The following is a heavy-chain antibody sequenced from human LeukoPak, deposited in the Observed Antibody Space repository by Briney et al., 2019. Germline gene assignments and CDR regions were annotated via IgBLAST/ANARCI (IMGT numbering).Heavy chain of an antibody. J-gene: IGHJ5*02. D-gene: IGHD6-13*01. Sequence: SETLSLTCTVPGGSISSYYWSWIRQPPGKGLEWIGYIYYSGSTNYNPSLKSRVTISVDTSKNQFSLKLSSVTAADTAVYYCARDSIGVAAASTWGQGTLVTVSS. V-gene: IGHV4-59*01. CDR2: IYYSGST. CDR3: ARDSIGVAAAST. CDR1: GGSISSYY.